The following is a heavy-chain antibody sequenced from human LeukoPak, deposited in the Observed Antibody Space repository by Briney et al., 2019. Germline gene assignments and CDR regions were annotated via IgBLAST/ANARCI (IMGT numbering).Heavy chain of an antibody. CDR3: ARAWVGAAGFFDY. V-gene: IGHV3-7*03. Sequence: GGSLRLSCAASGFTFSRYWMSWVRQAPGKGLEWVANIKHDGSEKYYLDSVKGRFTISRDNAENSLYLQMNSLRVEDTAVYYCARAWVGAAGFFDYWGQGTLVTVSS. J-gene: IGHJ4*02. D-gene: IGHD1-26*01. CDR1: GFTFSRYW. CDR2: IKHDGSEK.